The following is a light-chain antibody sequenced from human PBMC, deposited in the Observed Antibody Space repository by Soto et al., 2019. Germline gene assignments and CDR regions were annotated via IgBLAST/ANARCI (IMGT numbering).Light chain of an antibody. V-gene: IGLV2-8*01. CDR2: EVN. Sequence: QSALTQPPSASGSPGQSVTISCTGTRSNVGGYNFVSWYQQYPGKVPKLMISEVNKRPSGVPDRFSGSKSGNTASLTVTGLQAEDEADYYCSSCGDNDIYVFGTGTKLTVL. CDR1: RSNVGGYNF. J-gene: IGLJ1*01. CDR3: SSCGDNDIYV.